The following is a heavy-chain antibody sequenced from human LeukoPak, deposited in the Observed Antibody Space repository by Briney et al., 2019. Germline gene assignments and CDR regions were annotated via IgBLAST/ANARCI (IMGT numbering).Heavy chain of an antibody. CDR2: IYYSGST. J-gene: IGHJ4*02. V-gene: IGHV4-39*02. CDR3: ARIHYDFFDS. D-gene: IGHD3-3*01. CDR1: GATISSTSYY. Sequence: SETLSLTCTVSGATISSTSYYWGWIRQPPGTGLEWIGTIYYSGSTYYNSSLKSRVTISVDTSKNHFSLKLSSVTASDTAVFYCARIHYDFFDSWGQGTLVTVSS.